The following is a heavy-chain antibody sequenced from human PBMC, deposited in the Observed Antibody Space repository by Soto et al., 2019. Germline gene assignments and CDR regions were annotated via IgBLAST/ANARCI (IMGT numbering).Heavy chain of an antibody. Sequence: SETLSLTCAVYGGSISPYYWSWIRQPPGKGLERIGDINHRGSTNYSPSLKSRLSISVDTSQNQFSLNLTSVTAADTAVYYCARVGYTSGHGFDYWGQGTLVTVSS. J-gene: IGHJ4*02. CDR1: GGSISPYY. V-gene: IGHV4-34*01. CDR3: ARVGYTSGHGFDY. CDR2: INHRGST. D-gene: IGHD5-12*01.